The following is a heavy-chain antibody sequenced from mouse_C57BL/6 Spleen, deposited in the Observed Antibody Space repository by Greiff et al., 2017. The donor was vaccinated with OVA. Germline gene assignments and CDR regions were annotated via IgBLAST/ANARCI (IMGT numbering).Heavy chain of an antibody. Sequence: QVQLKQPGAELVKPGASVKLSCKASGYTFTSYWMHWVKQRPGQGLEWIGMIHPNSGSTNYNEKFKSKATLTVDKSSSTAYMQLSSLTSEDSAVYYCARLMGLRRGLACWGQGTLVTVSA. V-gene: IGHV1-64*01. CDR3: ARLMGLRRGLAC. J-gene: IGHJ3*01. D-gene: IGHD2-4*01. CDR1: GYTFTSYW. CDR2: IHPNSGST.